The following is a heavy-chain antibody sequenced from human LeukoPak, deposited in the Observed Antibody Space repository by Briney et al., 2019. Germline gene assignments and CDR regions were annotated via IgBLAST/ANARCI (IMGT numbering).Heavy chain of an antibody. Sequence: SVKVSCKVSGYTLTELSMHWVRQAPGKGLEWMGGIIPIFGTAKYAQKFQGRVTITADESTSTAYMELSSLRSEDTAVYYCAEGRRVPAAAYYYYYMDVWGKGTTVTVSS. CDR1: GYTLTELS. D-gene: IGHD2-2*01. V-gene: IGHV1-69*13. J-gene: IGHJ6*03. CDR3: AEGRRVPAAAYYYYYMDV. CDR2: IIPIFGTA.